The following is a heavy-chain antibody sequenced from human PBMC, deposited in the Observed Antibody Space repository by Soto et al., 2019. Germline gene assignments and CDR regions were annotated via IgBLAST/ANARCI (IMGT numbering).Heavy chain of an antibody. D-gene: IGHD3-16*01. J-gene: IGHJ6*02. CDR3: AMVDVYVTPSPQDV. CDR2: INAYNGNT. V-gene: IGHV1-18*01. Sequence: QVQLVQSGAEVKNPGASVKVSCKASGYRFTSYGIGWVRQAPGQGLEWMGWINAYNGNTNYAQNLQGRVTLTTDTSTSTASMERRSLSSNDTAVYYCAMVDVYVTPSPQDVWGQGTTVTVSS. CDR1: GYRFTSYG.